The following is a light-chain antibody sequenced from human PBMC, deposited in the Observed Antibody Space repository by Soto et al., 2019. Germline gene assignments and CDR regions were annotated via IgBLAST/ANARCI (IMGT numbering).Light chain of an antibody. CDR2: AAF. J-gene: IGKJ5*01. CDR3: QQADSFPIT. CDR1: EDINSR. V-gene: IGKV1-12*01. Sequence: SSVSASVGDRVTISCRASEDINSRLAWYQQKPGXXXKXXXYAAFILQSGVPSRFSGYGSGTDFTLSISSLQPEDFATYYCQQADSFPITFGQGKRLEIK.